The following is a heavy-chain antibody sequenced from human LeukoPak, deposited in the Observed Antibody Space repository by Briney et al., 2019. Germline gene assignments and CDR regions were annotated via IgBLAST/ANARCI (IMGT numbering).Heavy chain of an antibody. J-gene: IGHJ3*01. CDR1: GGPITGYY. Sequence: SETLSLTCTVFGGPITGYYWSWIPQPPGKGLEWIGYVSYRGSTNYNPSLKSRVTISVDTSKNQFSLKLSSVTAADTAVYYCARPYSSNWYDAFHFWGQGTMVTVSS. CDR2: VSYRGST. V-gene: IGHV4-59*01. D-gene: IGHD6-13*01. CDR3: ARPYSSNWYDAFHF.